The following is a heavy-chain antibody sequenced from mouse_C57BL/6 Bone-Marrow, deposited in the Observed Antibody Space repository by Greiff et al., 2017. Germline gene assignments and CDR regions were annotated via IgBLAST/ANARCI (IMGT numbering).Heavy chain of an antibody. J-gene: IGHJ3*01. Sequence: VKLMESDAELVKPGASVKISCKVSGYTFTDHTIHWMKQRPEQGLEWIGYIYPRDGSTKYNEKFKGKATLTADKSSSTAYMQLNSLTSEDSAVYFCARGATVVATKGTWFAYWGQETLVTVSA. D-gene: IGHD1-1*01. V-gene: IGHV1-78*01. CDR2: IYPRDGST. CDR1: GYTFTDHT. CDR3: ARGATVVATKGTWFAY.